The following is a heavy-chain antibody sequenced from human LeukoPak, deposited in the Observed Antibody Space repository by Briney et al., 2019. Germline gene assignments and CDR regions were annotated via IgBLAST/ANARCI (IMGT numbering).Heavy chain of an antibody. CDR2: ISYDGSNK. V-gene: IGHV3-30*04. J-gene: IGHJ4*02. CDR1: GFTFSSYA. Sequence: PGRSLRLSCAASGFTFSSYAIHWVRQAPGKGLEWVAVISYDGSNKYYADSVKGRFTISRDSAKNSLYLQMDSLRAEDTAVYYCARDAGYGYDRFDYWGQGTQVTVSS. D-gene: IGHD5-18*01. CDR3: ARDAGYGYDRFDY.